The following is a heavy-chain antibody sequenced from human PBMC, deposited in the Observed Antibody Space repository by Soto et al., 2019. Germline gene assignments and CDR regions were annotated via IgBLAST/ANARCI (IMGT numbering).Heavy chain of an antibody. Sequence: CGVGGGYRSRGGSYQNWIRQPPGKGLEWIGYMYHSGSANYNPSLKSRATISLDKSKSQFSLQLTSVTAADKAIYYCVRDRGAVWGNYRKRALRFVSSVQRIPFSDP. CDR1: GGYRSRGGSY. V-gene: IGHV4-30-2*01. D-gene: IGHD3-16*02. J-gene: IGHJ5*02. CDR2: MYHSGSA. CDR3: VRDRGAVWGNYRKRALRFVSSVQRIPFSDP.